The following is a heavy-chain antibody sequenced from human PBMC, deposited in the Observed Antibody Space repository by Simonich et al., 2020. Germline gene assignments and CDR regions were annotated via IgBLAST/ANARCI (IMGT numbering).Heavy chain of an antibody. Sequence: QVQLVESGGGVVQPGRSLRLSCAASGFTFSSYAMHWVRQAPGKGIERVTVISKNESNKYYADSGKGRFTISRDNSKNTLYLQMNSLRAEDTAVYYCARELSKNGEAAAGYYFDYWGQGTLVTVSS. CDR3: ARELSKNGEAAAGYYFDY. CDR1: GFTFSSYA. D-gene: IGHD6-13*01. J-gene: IGHJ4*02. CDR2: ISKNESNK. V-gene: IGHV3-30*07.